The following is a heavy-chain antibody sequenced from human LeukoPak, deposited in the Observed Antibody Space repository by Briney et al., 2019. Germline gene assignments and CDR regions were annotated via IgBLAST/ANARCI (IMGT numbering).Heavy chain of an antibody. CDR1: GGSISSGDYH. Sequence: SQTLSLTCTVSGGSISSGDYHWSWIRQPPGKGLEWIGYIYYSGSTYYNPSLKSRVTISVDTSKNQFSLKLSSVTAADTAVYYCASSGPAAIGEPFDYWGQGTLVTVSS. D-gene: IGHD2-2*01. V-gene: IGHV4-30-4*01. CDR3: ASSGPAAIGEPFDY. J-gene: IGHJ4*02. CDR2: IYYSGST.